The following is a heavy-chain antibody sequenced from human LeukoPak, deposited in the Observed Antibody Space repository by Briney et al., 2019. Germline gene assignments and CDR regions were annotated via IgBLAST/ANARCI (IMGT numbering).Heavy chain of an antibody. CDR1: GGTFSSYA. V-gene: IGHV1-69*05. CDR2: IIPIFGTA. Sequence: SVKVSCKASGGTFSSYAISWVRQAPGQGLEWMGGIIPIFGTANYAQKFQGRVTMTRDTSISTAYMELSRLRSDDTAVYYCARNTPKITMVRGVRIDYWGQGTLVTVSS. CDR3: ARNTPKITMVRGVRIDY. D-gene: IGHD3-10*01. J-gene: IGHJ4*02.